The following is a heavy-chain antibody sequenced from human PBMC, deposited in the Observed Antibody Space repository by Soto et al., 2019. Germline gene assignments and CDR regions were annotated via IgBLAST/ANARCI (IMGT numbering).Heavy chain of an antibody. CDR3: ATAGSGWYVLAS. V-gene: IGHV1-3*01. J-gene: IGHJ5*02. D-gene: IGHD6-19*01. Sequence: QVQLVQSGAEVKKPGASVNISCKASGNTFKTSALHWVRQAPGQRLQWLGWINAENGKTRYSQNFQGRVTITRETSASTAYLELSSLRSEDTALYYCATAGSGWYVLASWGQGALVTVSS. CDR2: INAENGKT. CDR1: GNTFKTSA.